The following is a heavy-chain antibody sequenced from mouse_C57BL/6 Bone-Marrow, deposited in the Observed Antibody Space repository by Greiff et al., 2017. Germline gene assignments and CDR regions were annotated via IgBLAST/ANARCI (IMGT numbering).Heavy chain of an antibody. Sequence: QVPLQQSGAELVRPGTSVKVSCKASGYAFTNYLIEWVKQRPGQGLEWIGVINPGSGGTNYNEKFKGKATLTADKSSSTAYMQLSSLTSEDSAVYFCATRTGARWAMDYWGQGTSVTVSS. V-gene: IGHV1-54*01. CDR2: INPGSGGT. J-gene: IGHJ4*01. CDR1: GYAFTNYL. CDR3: ATRTGARWAMDY. D-gene: IGHD3-3*01.